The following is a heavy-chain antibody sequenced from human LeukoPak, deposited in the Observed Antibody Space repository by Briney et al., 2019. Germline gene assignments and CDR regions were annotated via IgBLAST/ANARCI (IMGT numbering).Heavy chain of an antibody. CDR1: GFTFSSYS. CDR2: IGGPGAPT. J-gene: IGHJ2*01. Sequence: GGSLRLSCVASGFTFSSYSLTWVRQTREKGLAWVSIIGGPGAPTFYADSVEGRFTISRDNSKNTVYLQMNSLRAEDTALYFCARGATRATRHFDLWGRGTLVTVSS. CDR3: ARGATRATRHFDL. D-gene: IGHD2-15*01. V-gene: IGHV3-23*01.